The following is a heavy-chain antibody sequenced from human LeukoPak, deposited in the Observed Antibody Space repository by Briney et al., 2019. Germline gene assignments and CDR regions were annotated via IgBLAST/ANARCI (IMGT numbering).Heavy chain of an antibody. D-gene: IGHD2-2*01. CDR1: GFTFSDYW. CDR2: ISSDGSST. Sequence: PGGSLRLSCAASGFTFSDYWMYWVRQAPGKGLMWVSRISSDGSSTTCADSVKGRFTISRDNAKNTLYLQMSSLRAGDTAVYYCARDFGSGFCSGTSCYGYSSLAYWGQGTLVTVSS. V-gene: IGHV3-74*01. J-gene: IGHJ4*02. CDR3: ARDFGSGFCSGTSCYGYSSLAY.